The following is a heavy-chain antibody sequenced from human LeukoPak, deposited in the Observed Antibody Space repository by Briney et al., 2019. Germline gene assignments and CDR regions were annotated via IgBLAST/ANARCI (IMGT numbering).Heavy chain of an antibody. V-gene: IGHV4-39*07. CDR2: IYYSGST. J-gene: IGHJ4*02. CDR3: AREWELFKHFDY. D-gene: IGHD1-26*01. Sequence: PSETLSLTCTVSGGSISSSSYYWGWIRQPPGKGLEWIGSIYYSGSTYYNPSLKSRVTISVDTSKNQFSLKLSSVTAADTAVYYCAREWELFKHFDYWGQGTLVTASS. CDR1: GGSISSSSYY.